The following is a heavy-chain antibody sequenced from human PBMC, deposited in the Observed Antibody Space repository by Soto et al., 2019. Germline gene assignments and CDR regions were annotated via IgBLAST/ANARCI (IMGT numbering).Heavy chain of an antibody. J-gene: IGHJ4*02. D-gene: IGHD3-16*01. CDR2: ISGSGDST. Sequence: EVQLLESGGGLVQPGGSLRLSCAASGFTFSIYAISWVRQAPGKGLEWVSAISGSGDSTYYADSVQGRFTISRDNSRNTLYLQMNCLSAEDTAVYYCAKENHGRGSHVWDPGTLVTVSS. CDR1: GFTFSIYA. V-gene: IGHV3-23*01. CDR3: AKENHGRGSHV.